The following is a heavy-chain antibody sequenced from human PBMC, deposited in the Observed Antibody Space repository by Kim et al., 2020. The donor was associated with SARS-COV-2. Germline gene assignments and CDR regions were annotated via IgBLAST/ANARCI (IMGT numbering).Heavy chain of an antibody. V-gene: IGHV3-9*01. Sequence: GGSLRLSCAASGFTFDDYGMHWVRQAPGKGLEWVSSISWNSGKIQYADSVKGRFTISRDNAKNSLYLQMNSLIIEDTAVYYCAKEILSRFSPLPLAGGDVGCWGRGARVVVCS. D-gene: IGHD6-19*01. CDR3: AKEILSRFSPLPLAGGDVGC. CDR2: ISWNSGKI. CDR1: GFTFDDYG. J-gene: IGHJ4*02.